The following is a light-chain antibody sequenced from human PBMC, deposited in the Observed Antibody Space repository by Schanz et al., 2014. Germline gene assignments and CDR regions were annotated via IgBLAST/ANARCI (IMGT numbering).Light chain of an antibody. Sequence: ETVMTQSPATLSVSPGERATLSCRASQSVSSNLAWYQQQPGQAPRLLIYGASTRATGIPARFSGSGSGTEFTLTISSLQSEDFAIYYCQQYSDWPGYTFGQGTKLEIK. V-gene: IGKV3-15*01. CDR3: QQYSDWPGYT. CDR2: GAS. J-gene: IGKJ2*01. CDR1: QSVSSN.